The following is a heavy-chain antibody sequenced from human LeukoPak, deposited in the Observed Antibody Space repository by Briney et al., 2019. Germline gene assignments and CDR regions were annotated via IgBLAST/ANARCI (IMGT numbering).Heavy chain of an antibody. D-gene: IGHD4-17*01. Sequence: PGGSLRLSCSASGFTVSSHYMSWVRQAPGKGLEWVSVIYSGGTTYYADSVKGRFTISRDNSNNTLYLQMNSLRAEDTAVYYCARGPVTKFEIWGQGTILTVSS. CDR2: IYSGGTT. CDR1: GFTVSSHY. V-gene: IGHV3-53*01. J-gene: IGHJ3*02. CDR3: ARGPVTKFEI.